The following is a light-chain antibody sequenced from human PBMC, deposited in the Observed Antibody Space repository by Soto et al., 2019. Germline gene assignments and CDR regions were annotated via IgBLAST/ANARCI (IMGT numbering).Light chain of an antibody. Sequence: QMTQSPPSLSASVGDIVTITCRASQSINTHLHWYQQKPGKAPKLLIYAASSLKNGVPSRFSGSGSGTDFTLTISNLQPEDFATYYCQQSNSTFQTFGQGTKVESK. J-gene: IGKJ1*01. CDR1: QSINTH. CDR2: AAS. V-gene: IGKV1-39*01. CDR3: QQSNSTFQT.